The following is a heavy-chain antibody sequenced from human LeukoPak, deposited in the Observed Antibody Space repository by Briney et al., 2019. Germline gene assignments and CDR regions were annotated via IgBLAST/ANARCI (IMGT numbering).Heavy chain of an antibody. Sequence: ASVKVSCKASGYTFTSYDINWVRQATGQGLEWMGWMNPNSGNTRYAQKFQGRVTMTRNTSISTAYMELSSLRSEDTAVYYCARGGDLGFGELFRRFYYYYYGMDVWGQGTTVTVSS. V-gene: IGHV1-8*01. J-gene: IGHJ6*02. CDR3: ARGGDLGFGELFRRFYYYYYGMDV. CDR1: GYTFTSYD. CDR2: MNPNSGNT. D-gene: IGHD3-10*01.